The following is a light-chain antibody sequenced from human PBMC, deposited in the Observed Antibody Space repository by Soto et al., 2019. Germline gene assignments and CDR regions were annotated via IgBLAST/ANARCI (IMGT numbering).Light chain of an antibody. CDR2: SAS. V-gene: IGKV1-6*01. CDR1: QGIRRD. CDR3: LHDYRFPRT. Sequence: AIQMTQSPSSLSASVGDTVTITCRASQGIRRDLSWYQQKPGKAPNLLIYSASELQNGVPSRFRGRGSGTDFTLTISGLQPDDFVTYYCLHDYRFPRTFGQGTKVEI. J-gene: IGKJ1*01.